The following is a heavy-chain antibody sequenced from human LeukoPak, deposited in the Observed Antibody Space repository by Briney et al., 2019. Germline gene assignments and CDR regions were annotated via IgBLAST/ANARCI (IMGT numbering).Heavy chain of an antibody. CDR3: ARGIRLVLSDYYYGMDV. Sequence: PGGSLRLSCAASGFSFSSYAMHWVRQAPGKGLEYVSAISSNGGSTYYANSVKGRFTISRDNSKNTLYLQMGSLRAEDMAVYYCARGIRLVLSDYYYGMDVWGQGTTVTVSS. D-gene: IGHD2/OR15-2a*01. J-gene: IGHJ6*02. V-gene: IGHV3-64*01. CDR2: ISSNGGST. CDR1: GFSFSSYA.